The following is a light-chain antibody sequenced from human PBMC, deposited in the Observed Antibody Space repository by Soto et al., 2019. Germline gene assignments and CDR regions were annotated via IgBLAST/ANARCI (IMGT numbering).Light chain of an antibody. V-gene: IGKV1-9*01. Sequence: DIQLTQSPSFLSASVGDRVTITCRASQGISSYLAWYQQKPGKAPKLLIYAASTLQSGVPSRFSCSGSGTEFTLTIRSLQPEDFATYYCQQLNSYPQRLTFGGGTKVEIK. CDR1: QGISSY. J-gene: IGKJ4*01. CDR3: QQLNSYPQRLT. CDR2: AAS.